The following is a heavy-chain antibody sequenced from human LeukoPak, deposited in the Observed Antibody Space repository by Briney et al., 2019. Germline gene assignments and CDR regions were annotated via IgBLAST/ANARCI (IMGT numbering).Heavy chain of an antibody. CDR2: ISWNSGSI. CDR3: AKDSSYWELLIDY. D-gene: IGHD1-26*01. V-gene: IGHV3-9*01. CDR1: GFTLDDYA. Sequence: GGSLRLSCAASGFTLDDYAMHWVRQAPGKGLEWVSGISWNSGSIGYADSVKGRFTISRDNAKNSLYLQMNSLRAEDTALYYCAKDSSYWELLIDYWGQGTLVTVSS. J-gene: IGHJ4*02.